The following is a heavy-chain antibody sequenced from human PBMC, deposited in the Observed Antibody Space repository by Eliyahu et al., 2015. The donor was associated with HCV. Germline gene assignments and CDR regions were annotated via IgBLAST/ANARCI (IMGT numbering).Heavy chain of an antibody. CDR2: IYSTGTT. Sequence: QVLLLESGPGLXKPSQTLSLXCSVPXXSISGGRXYWSWIRQPAXXGLEWIGRIYSTGTTYYNPSLKSRVTISADTSKNHFSLSLSSVTAADTAVYYCARGIVPAAGGWFDPWGQGTLVTVSS. CDR1: XXSISGGRXY. CDR3: ARGIVPAAGGWFDP. V-gene: IGHV4-61*02. J-gene: IGHJ5*02. D-gene: IGHD2-2*01.